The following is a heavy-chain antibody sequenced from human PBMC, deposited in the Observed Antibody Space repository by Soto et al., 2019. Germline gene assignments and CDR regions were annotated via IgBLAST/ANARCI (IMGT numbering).Heavy chain of an antibody. D-gene: IGHD3-10*01. CDR2: ISSSSSYI. CDR1: GFTFSSYS. CDR3: ARPGSQDYFDY. J-gene: IGHJ4*02. V-gene: IGHV3-21*01. Sequence: EVQLVESGGGLVKPGGSLRLSCAASGFTFSSYSMNWVRQAPGKGLEWVSPISSSSSYIYYAASVKGRFTISRDNTKNSLYLKMNSLRAEDTDMYYCARPGSQDYFDYWGQGTLVTVSS.